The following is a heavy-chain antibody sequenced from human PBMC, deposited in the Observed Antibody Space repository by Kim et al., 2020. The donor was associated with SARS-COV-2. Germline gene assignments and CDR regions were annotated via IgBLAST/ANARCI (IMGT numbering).Heavy chain of an antibody. J-gene: IGHJ5*02. D-gene: IGHD2-2*01. V-gene: IGHV1-46*01. Sequence: ASVKVSCKASGYTFTSYYMHWVRQAPGQGLEWMGIINPSGGSTSYAQKFQGRVTMTRDTSTSTAYMELSSLRSEDTAVYYCVRDRVCSSTSCYGGSWFDPWGQGTLVTVSS. CDR2: INPSGGST. CDR3: VRDRVCSSTSCYGGSWFDP. CDR1: GYTFTSYY.